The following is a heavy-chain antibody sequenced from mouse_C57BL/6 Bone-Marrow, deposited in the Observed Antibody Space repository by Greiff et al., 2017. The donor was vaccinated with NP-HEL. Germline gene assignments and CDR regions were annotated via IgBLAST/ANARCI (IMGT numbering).Heavy chain of an antibody. V-gene: IGHV1-55*01. D-gene: IGHD2-4*01. J-gene: IGHJ3*01. CDR2: IYPGSGST. CDR3: ARRGIYYDYGEFAY. CDR1: GYTFTSYW. Sequence: VQLQHPGAELVKPGASVKMSCKASGYTFTSYWITWVKQRPGQGLEWIGDIYPGSGSTNYNEKFKSKATLTVDTSSSTAYMQLSSLTSEDSAVYYCARRGIYYDYGEFAYWGQGTLVTVSA.